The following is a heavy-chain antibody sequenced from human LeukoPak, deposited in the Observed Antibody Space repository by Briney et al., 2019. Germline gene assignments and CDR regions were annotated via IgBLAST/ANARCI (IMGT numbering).Heavy chain of an antibody. Sequence: GGSLRLSCAASGFTVSSNYMSWVRQAPGKGLEWVSVIYSGGSTYYADSVKGRFTISRDNSKNTLYLQMNSLRAEDTAVYYCAKIPDDPNRFDYWGQGTLVTVSS. V-gene: IGHV3-53*01. D-gene: IGHD5-24*01. J-gene: IGHJ4*02. CDR3: AKIPDDPNRFDY. CDR2: IYSGGST. CDR1: GFTVSSNY.